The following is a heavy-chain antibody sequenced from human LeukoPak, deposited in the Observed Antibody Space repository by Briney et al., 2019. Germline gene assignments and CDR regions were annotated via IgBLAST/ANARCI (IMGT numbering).Heavy chain of an antibody. CDR2: ISGSGGST. CDR3: ASLLGYCSGGSCYSPAFDI. J-gene: IGHJ3*02. CDR1: GFTFSSYA. Sequence: PGGSLRLSCAASGFTFSSYAMSWVRQAPGKGLEWVSAISGSGGSTYYADSVKGRFTISRDNSKNTLYLQMNSLRAEDTAVYYCASLLGYCSGGSCYSPAFDIWGQGTMVTVSS. D-gene: IGHD2-15*01. V-gene: IGHV3-23*01.